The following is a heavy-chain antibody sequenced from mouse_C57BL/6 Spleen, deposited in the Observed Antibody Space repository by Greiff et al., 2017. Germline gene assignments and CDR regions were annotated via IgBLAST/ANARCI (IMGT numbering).Heavy chain of an antibody. V-gene: IGHV1-47*01. CDR3: AREGLPYYAMDY. Sequence: VKLVESGAELVKPGASVKMSCKASGYTFTTYPIEWMKQNHGKSLEWIGNFHPYNDDTKYNEKFKGKATLTVEKSSSTVYLELSRLTSDDSAVYYCAREGLPYYAMDYWGQGTSVTVSS. CDR2: FHPYNDDT. D-gene: IGHD2-2*01. J-gene: IGHJ4*01. CDR1: GYTFTTYP.